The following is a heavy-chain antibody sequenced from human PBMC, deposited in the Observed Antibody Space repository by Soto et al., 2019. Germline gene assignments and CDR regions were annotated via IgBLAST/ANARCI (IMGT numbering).Heavy chain of an antibody. D-gene: IGHD6-13*01. CDR3: ARGRIAAAGIYYYYYYGMDV. J-gene: IGHJ6*02. CDR2: INHSGST. Sequence: SETLSLTCAVYGGSFSGYYWSWIRQPPGKGLEWIGEINHSGSTNYNPSLKSRVTISVDTSKNQFSLKLSSVTAADTAVYYCARGRIAAAGIYYYYYYGMDVWGQGTTVTVS. CDR1: GGSFSGYY. V-gene: IGHV4-34*01.